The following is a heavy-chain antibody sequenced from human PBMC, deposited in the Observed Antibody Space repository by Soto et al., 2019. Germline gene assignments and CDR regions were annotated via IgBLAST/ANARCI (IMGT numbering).Heavy chain of an antibody. CDR3: AKDGPVTTFYYYYYGMDV. J-gene: IGHJ6*02. V-gene: IGHV3-30*18. CDR1: GFTFSSYG. Sequence: GESLKISCAASGFTFSSYGMHWVRQAPGKGLEWVAVISYDGSNKYYADSVKGRFTISRDNSKNTLYLQMNSLRAEDTAVYYCAKDGPVTTFYYYYYGMDVWGQGTTVTVSS. CDR2: ISYDGSNK. D-gene: IGHD4-17*01.